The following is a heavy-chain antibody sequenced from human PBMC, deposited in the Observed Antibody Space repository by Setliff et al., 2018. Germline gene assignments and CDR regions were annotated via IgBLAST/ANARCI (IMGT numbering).Heavy chain of an antibody. CDR1: GFTFSSYW. CDR2: IKQDGSEK. CDR3: VRGPWPTGYYSSGSYYSDY. V-gene: IGHV3-7*03. Sequence: PGGSLRLSCAASGFTFSSYWMSWVRQAPGKGLEWVANIKQDGSEKYYVDSVKGRFIISRDNARNLLYLQLNNVRADDTAVYYCVRGPWPTGYYSSGSYYSDYWGQGTLVTVSS. D-gene: IGHD3-10*01. J-gene: IGHJ4*02.